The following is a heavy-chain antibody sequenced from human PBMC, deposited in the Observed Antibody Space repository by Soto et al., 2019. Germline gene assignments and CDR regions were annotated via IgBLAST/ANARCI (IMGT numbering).Heavy chain of an antibody. CDR1: GGSISSSSYY. CDR3: ARQGASGDSGYDKVFDY. D-gene: IGHD5-12*01. Sequence: SETLSLTCTVSGGSISSSSYYWGWIRQPPGKGLEWIGSIYYSGSTYYNPSLKSRVTISVDTSKNQFSLKLSSVTAADTAVYYCARQGASGDSGYDKVFDYWGQGTLVTVSS. CDR2: IYYSGST. V-gene: IGHV4-39*01. J-gene: IGHJ4*02.